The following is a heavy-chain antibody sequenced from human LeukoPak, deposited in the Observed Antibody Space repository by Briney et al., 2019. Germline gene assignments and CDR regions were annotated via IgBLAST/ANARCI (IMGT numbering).Heavy chain of an antibody. CDR3: ARDLANWGRHTFDY. D-gene: IGHD7-27*01. V-gene: IGHV6-1*01. J-gene: IGHJ4*02. CDR1: GDSVSCNSAA. Sequence: SQTLSLTCAISGDSVSCNSAAWNWIRQSPSRGLEWLGRTYYRSKWYNDYAVSVKSRIIINPDTSKNQFSLQLNSVTPEDTAVYYCARDLANWGRHTFDYWGQGTLVTVSS. CDR2: TYYRSKWYN.